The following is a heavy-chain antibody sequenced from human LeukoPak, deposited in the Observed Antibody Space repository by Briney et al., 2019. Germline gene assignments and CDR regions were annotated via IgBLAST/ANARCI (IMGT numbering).Heavy chain of an antibody. J-gene: IGHJ3*02. Sequence: SETLSLTCTVSGDAINNYYWSWIRQPPGKGLEWIGSIFHSGSTYYNPSLKSRVTISVDTSKNQLSLRLRSVTAADTAVYYCAVYGDYKSRAFDIWGQGTMVTVSS. CDR1: GDAINNYY. D-gene: IGHD4-17*01. V-gene: IGHV4-59*05. CDR2: IFHSGST. CDR3: AVYGDYKSRAFDI.